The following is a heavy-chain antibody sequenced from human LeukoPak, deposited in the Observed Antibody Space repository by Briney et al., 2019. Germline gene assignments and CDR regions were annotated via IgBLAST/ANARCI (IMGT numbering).Heavy chain of an antibody. J-gene: IGHJ4*02. D-gene: IGHD1-26*01. CDR3: ARDPSRGSYAGGTDY. Sequence: SETLSLTCTVSGGSISSSSYYWGWIRQPPGKGLEWIGSIYYSGSTYYNPSLKSRVTISVDTSKNQFSLKLSSVTAADTAVYYCARDPSRGSYAGGTDYWGQGTLVTVSS. CDR1: GGSISSSSYY. CDR2: IYYSGST. V-gene: IGHV4-39*07.